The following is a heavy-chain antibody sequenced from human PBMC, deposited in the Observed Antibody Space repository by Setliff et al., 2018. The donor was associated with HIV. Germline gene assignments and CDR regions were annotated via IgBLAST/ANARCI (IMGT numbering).Heavy chain of an antibody. CDR2: IYTSGST. CDR1: GGSISSGTSY. Sequence: PSETLSLTCTVSGGSISSGTSYWSWIRQPAGKGLEWIGRIYTSGSTNYNPSLKSRVSISVDTSKNRFSLKLSPVTAADTAVYYCARVLYRGSGSYYFDYWGQGTLVTVSS. V-gene: IGHV4-61*02. J-gene: IGHJ4*02. CDR3: ARVLYRGSGSYYFDY. D-gene: IGHD3-10*01.